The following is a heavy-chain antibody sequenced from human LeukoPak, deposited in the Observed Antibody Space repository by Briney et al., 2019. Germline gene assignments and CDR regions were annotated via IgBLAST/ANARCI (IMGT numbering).Heavy chain of an antibody. CDR2: INPNSGGT. CDR1: GYTFTSYG. V-gene: IGHV1-2*04. CDR3: AKAWGENWFDP. Sequence: ASVKVSCKASGYTFTSYGISWVRQAPGQGLEWMGWINPNSGGTNYAQKFQGWVTMTRDTSISTAYMELSRLRSDDTAVYYCAKAWGENWFDPWGQGTLVTVSS. J-gene: IGHJ5*02. D-gene: IGHD3-10*01.